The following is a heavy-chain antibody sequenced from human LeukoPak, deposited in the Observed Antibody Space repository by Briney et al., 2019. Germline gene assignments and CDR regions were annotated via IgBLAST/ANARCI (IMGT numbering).Heavy chain of an antibody. J-gene: IGHJ4*01. D-gene: IGHD2-2*01. CDR2: IRYDGSNK. CDR3: AKDWAGYCSSTSCYQIDD. CDR1: GFTFSSYG. V-gene: IGHV3-30*02. Sequence: PGGSLRLSCAASGFTFSSYGMHWVRQAPGKGLEWVAFIRYDGSNKYYADSVKGRFTISRDNSKNTLYLQMNSLRAEDTAVYYLAKDWAGYCSSTSCYQIDDWGPGTLVTVSS.